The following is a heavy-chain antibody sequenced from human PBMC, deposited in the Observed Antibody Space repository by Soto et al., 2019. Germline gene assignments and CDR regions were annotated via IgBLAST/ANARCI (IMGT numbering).Heavy chain of an antibody. CDR3: AKEDVVVVAARGARVGKYYYYGMDV. D-gene: IGHD2-15*01. V-gene: IGHV3-23*01. CDR2: ISGSGGST. Sequence: GGSLRLSCAASGFTFSSYAMSWVRQAPGKGLEWVSAISGSGGSTYYADSVKGRFTISRDNSKNTLYLQMNSLRAEDTAVYYCAKEDVVVVAARGARVGKYYYYGMDVWGQGTTVTVSS. J-gene: IGHJ6*02. CDR1: GFTFSSYA.